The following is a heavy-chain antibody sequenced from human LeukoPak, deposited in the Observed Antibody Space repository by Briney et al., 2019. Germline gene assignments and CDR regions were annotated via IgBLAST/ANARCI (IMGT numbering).Heavy chain of an antibody. D-gene: IGHD1-26*01. CDR1: GYTFTGYY. Sequence: ASVKVSCKASGYTFTGYYMHWVRQAPGQGLEWMGWINPNSGGTNYAQKFQGRVTMTRDTSIITAYMELSRLRSDDTAVYYCARGILEWELDSGVDYWGQGTLVTVSS. V-gene: IGHV1-2*02. CDR3: ARGILEWELDSGVDY. CDR2: INPNSGGT. J-gene: IGHJ4*02.